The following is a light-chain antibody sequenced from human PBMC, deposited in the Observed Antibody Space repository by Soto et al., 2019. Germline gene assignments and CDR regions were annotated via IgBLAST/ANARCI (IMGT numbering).Light chain of an antibody. V-gene: IGLV1-40*01. CDR3: QSYDNSLSGSRV. Sequence: QLVLTQPPSVSGAPGQRVTISCTGSSSNIGSGYDVHWYQQLPGTAPKLLIYGNNNRPSGVPDRFSGSKSGTSASLAITGLQAEEEADYYCQSYDNSLSGSRVFGGGTKLTVL. CDR1: SSNIGSGYD. CDR2: GNN. J-gene: IGLJ2*01.